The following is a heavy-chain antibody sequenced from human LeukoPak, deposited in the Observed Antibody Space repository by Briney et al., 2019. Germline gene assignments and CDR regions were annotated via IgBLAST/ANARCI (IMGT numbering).Heavy chain of an antibody. J-gene: IGHJ4*02. D-gene: IGHD4-17*01. Sequence: SETLSLTCTVSGGSISSYYWSWIRQPPGKGLEWIGYIYYSDTTNYNPSLKSRVTISVDTSKNQFSLKLSSVTAADTAVYYCARSKSTVTIDYWGQGTLVTVSS. CDR1: GGSISSYY. V-gene: IGHV4-59*01. CDR3: ARSKSTVTIDY. CDR2: IYYSDTT.